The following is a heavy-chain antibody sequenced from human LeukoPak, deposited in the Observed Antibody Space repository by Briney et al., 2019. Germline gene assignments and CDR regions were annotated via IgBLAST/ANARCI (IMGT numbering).Heavy chain of an antibody. CDR1: GFTFSSYS. V-gene: IGHV3-74*01. D-gene: IGHD1-1*01. J-gene: IGHJ3*02. CDR3: TRDREHAFDI. Sequence: GGSLRLSCAASGFTFSSYSMNWVRQAPGKGLVWVSYIKNDGSSTNYADSVKGRFTISRGNAKNTLYLQMNSLRVEDTAVYYCTRDREHAFDIWGQGTKVTVSS. CDR2: IKNDGSST.